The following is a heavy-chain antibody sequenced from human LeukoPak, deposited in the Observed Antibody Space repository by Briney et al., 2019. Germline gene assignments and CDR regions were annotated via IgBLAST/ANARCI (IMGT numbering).Heavy chain of an antibody. CDR1: GGSISSGGYS. J-gene: IGHJ4*01. CDR2: IYHSGGT. Sequence: SETLSLTCAVSGGSISSGGYSWSWIRQPPGKGLEWIGYIYHSGGTYYNPSLKSRVTISVDRSKNQFSLKLSSVTAADTAVYYCARGGGVIGLFDYWGHGTLVTVSS. V-gene: IGHV4-30-2*01. D-gene: IGHD3-16*02. CDR3: ARGGGVIGLFDY.